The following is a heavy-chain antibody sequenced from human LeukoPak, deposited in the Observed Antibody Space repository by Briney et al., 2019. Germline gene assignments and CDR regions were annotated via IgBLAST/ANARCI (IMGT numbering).Heavy chain of an antibody. Sequence: PGGSLRLSCAASGFTFSAYWMHWVRQAPGKGLEWVSRITTGGNDITYADSVKGRFTISRDNAKNTLYLQMNSLTVEDTSVYFCARSLVVGGTRPNVYWGQGTLVTV. J-gene: IGHJ4*02. V-gene: IGHV3-74*01. CDR1: GFTFSAYW. CDR3: ARSLVVGGTRPNVY. CDR2: ITTGGNDI. D-gene: IGHD2-15*01.